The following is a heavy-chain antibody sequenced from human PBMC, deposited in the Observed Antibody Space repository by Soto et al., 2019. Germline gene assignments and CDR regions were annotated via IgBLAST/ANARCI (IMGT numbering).Heavy chain of an antibody. CDR2: INPKGGSQ. CDR1: GXTFTRYY. Sequence: GAGVKVSCKGXGXTFTRYYXXXVRQAPGQGGDGMGIINPKGGSQSYDQQFHGRVTMPRDTSTSTVYMALSRLRSEDTAVYYCARELYSSSSRVRVAEYFQHWGQATLVTLSS. J-gene: IGHJ1*01. V-gene: IGHV1-46*01. CDR3: ARELYSSSSRVRVAEYFQH. D-gene: IGHD6-6*01.